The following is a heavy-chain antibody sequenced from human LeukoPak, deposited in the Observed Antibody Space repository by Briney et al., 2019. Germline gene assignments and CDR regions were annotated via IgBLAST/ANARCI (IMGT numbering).Heavy chain of an antibody. CDR3: ASNVGPRCRSPVLMDV. V-gene: IGHV3-48*03. D-gene: IGHD1-26*01. CDR1: GFTFSSYE. Sequence: GGSLRLSCAASGFTFSSYEMNWVRQAPGKGLEWVSYISSSGNTIYYADSVKGRFTISRDNAKNSLYLQMNSLRAEDTAVYYCASNVGPRCRSPVLMDVWGQGTTVTVSS. CDR2: ISSSGNTI. J-gene: IGHJ6*02.